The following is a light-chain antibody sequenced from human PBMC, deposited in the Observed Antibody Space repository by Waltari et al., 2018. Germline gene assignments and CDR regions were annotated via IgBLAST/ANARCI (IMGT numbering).Light chain of an antibody. V-gene: IGKV3-20*01. CDR1: QSVDNDY. J-gene: IGKJ4*01. CDR2: VAS. CDR3: QQYSSPPLT. Sequence: EIVLTQSPGTLSLSPGERATLFCRASQSVDNDYVAWYQQKPGQAPRLLMCVASSRATGIPARFSGSGSGTDFTLTISRLEPEDFAVYYCQQYSSPPLTFGGGTRVEI.